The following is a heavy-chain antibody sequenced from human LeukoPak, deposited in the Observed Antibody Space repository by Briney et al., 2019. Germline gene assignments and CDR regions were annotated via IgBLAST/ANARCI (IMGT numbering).Heavy chain of an antibody. CDR2: IYYSGTT. CDR1: GVSITSTTYY. V-gene: IGHV4-39*07. J-gene: IGHJ4*02. D-gene: IGHD5-24*01. Sequence: SETLSLTCTVSGVSITSTTYYWGWIRQPPGKGLGWIGSIYYSGTTYYNPSLKSQVTISIDTSKNQFSLKLNSVTAADTAIYYCARPREMATMSIYFDYWGQGTLVTVSS. CDR3: ARPREMATMSIYFDY.